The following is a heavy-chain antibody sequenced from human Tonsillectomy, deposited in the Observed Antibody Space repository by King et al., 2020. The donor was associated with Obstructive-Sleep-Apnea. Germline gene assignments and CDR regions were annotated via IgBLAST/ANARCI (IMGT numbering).Heavy chain of an antibody. V-gene: IGHV3-30*02. J-gene: IGHJ5*02. CDR1: GFTFSRHD. CDR3: AKDSGYYDTGGKKLNWFDP. Sequence: VQLVESGGGVVQPGGSLRLSCAASGFTFSRHDMHWVRQAPGKGLEWVALIRCDGSNKYYADSVKGRFTLSRDNSKNTLYLQMHTLSTEDTAVYHCAKDSGYYDTGGKKLNWFDPWGQGTLVTVFS. D-gene: IGHD2-8*02. CDR2: IRCDGSNK.